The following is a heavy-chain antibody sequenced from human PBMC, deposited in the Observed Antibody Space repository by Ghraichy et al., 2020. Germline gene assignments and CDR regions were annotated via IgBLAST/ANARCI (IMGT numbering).Heavy chain of an antibody. CDR2: ISHSGST. D-gene: IGHD1-26*01. V-gene: IGHV4-4*02. CDR1: GGSISSHW. Sequence: SETLSLTCTVSGGSISSHWWSWVRQPPGKGLEWIGEISHSGSTNYNPSLKSRVTISVDKSNNRFSLKLNSVTAADTAVYYCAFNGYYVIDNWGQGTLVTVSS. CDR3: AFNGYYVIDN. J-gene: IGHJ4*02.